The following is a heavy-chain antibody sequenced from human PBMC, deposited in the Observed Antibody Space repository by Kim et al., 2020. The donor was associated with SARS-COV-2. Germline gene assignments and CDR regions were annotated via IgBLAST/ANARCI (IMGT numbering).Heavy chain of an antibody. V-gene: IGHV4-59*01. CDR2: VSYSGST. CDR1: GDSMSSYF. J-gene: IGHJ2*01. CDR3: ARGPYGYFDI. Sequence: SETLSLTCTVSGDSMSSYFWSWLRQSPGKGLAWIAYVSYSGSTNYSPSLKSRISISLDTSKRQFSLKMSSVTAADTAVYYCARGPYGYFDIWGRGTLVNVSS.